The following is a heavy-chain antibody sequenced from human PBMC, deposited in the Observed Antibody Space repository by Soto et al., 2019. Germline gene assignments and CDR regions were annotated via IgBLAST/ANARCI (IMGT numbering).Heavy chain of an antibody. J-gene: IGHJ5*02. V-gene: IGHV1-18*01. CDR1: GYTFTSYG. CDR3: ARDLVGATFDP. CDR2: ISAYNGNT. D-gene: IGHD1-26*01. Sequence: ASVKVSCNASGYTFTSYGISWVRQAPGQGLELMGWISAYNGNTNYAQKLQGRVTMTTDTSTSTAYMELRGMRSDDTDVYYCARDLVGATFDPWGQGTLVTVSS.